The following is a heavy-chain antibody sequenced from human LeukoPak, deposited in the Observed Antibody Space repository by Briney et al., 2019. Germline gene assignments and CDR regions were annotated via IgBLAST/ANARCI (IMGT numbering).Heavy chain of an antibody. D-gene: IGHD3-10*01. CDR1: GFTVSSNY. V-gene: IGHV3-66*04. Sequence: PGGSLRLSCAASGFTVSSNYMSWVRQAPGKGLEWVSVIYSGGSTYYAASVKGRFTISRDNSKNTLYLQMDSLRAEDTAVYYCATHKRLWFGELYGAFDYWGQGALVTVSS. CDR2: IYSGGST. CDR3: ATHKRLWFGELYGAFDY. J-gene: IGHJ4*02.